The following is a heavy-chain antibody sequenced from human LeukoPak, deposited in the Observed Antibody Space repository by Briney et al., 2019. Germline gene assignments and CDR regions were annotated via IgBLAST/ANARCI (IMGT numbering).Heavy chain of an antibody. D-gene: IGHD5-18*01. CDR3: ARRGYSYGYCDY. CDR2: ISYSGST. J-gene: IGHJ4*02. CDR1: GGSISSYY. Sequence: SETLSLTCTVSGGSISSYYWSWIRQPPGKGLEWIGYISYSGSTNYNPSLKSRVTISVDTSKNQFSLKLSSVTAADTAVYYCARRGYSYGYCDYWGQGTLVTVSS. V-gene: IGHV4-59*08.